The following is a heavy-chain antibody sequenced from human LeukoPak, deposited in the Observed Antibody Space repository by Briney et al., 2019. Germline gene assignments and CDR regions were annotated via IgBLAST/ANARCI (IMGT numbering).Heavy chain of an antibody. D-gene: IGHD3-22*01. Sequence: PGGSLRLSCAASGXTFSSYGMHWVRQAPGKGLEWVAVISYDGSNKYYADSVKGRFTISRDNSKNTLYLQMNSLRAEDTAVYYCAKVRAYYDSSDSEGDYWGQGTLVTVSS. J-gene: IGHJ4*02. V-gene: IGHV3-30*18. CDR1: GXTFSSYG. CDR3: AKVRAYYDSSDSEGDY. CDR2: ISYDGSNK.